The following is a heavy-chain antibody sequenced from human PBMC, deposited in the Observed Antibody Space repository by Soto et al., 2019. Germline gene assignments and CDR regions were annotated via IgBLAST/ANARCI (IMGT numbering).Heavy chain of an antibody. CDR2: ISSSSSTI. V-gene: IGHV3-48*01. CDR3: ARDKGYCSSTSCYYYYYMDV. D-gene: IGHD2-2*01. J-gene: IGHJ6*03. CDR1: GFTFSSYS. Sequence: GGSLRLSCAASGFTFSSYSMNWVRQAPGKGLEWVSYISSSSSTIYYADSVKGRFTISRDNAKNSLYLQMNSLRAEDTAVYYCARDKGYCSSTSCYYYYYMDVWGKGTTVTVSS.